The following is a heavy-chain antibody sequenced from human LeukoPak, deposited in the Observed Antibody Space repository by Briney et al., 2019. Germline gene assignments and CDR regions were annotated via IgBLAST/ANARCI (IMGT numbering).Heavy chain of an antibody. CDR3: AKDMSDYYDSSGSSFQH. V-gene: IGHV3-9*01. CDR2: ISWNSGSI. D-gene: IGHD3-22*01. CDR1: GSTFDDYA. J-gene: IGHJ1*01. Sequence: GRSLRLSCAASGSTFDDYAMHWVRQAPGKGLEWVSGISWNSGSIGYADSVKGRFTISRDNAKNSLYLQMNSLRAEDTALYYCAKDMSDYYDSSGSSFQHWGQGTLVTVSS.